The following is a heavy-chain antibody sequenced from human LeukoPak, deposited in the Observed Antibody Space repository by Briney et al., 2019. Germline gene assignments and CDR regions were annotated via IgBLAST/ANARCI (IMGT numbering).Heavy chain of an antibody. CDR2: INHSGST. D-gene: IGHD4-17*01. J-gene: IGHJ6*02. CDR1: GGSFSGYY. CDR3: ATGRRLRTTVTTPYYYYGMDV. V-gene: IGHV4-34*01. Sequence: SETLSLTCAVYGGSFSGYYWSWIRQPPGKGLEWIGEINHSGSTNYNPSLKSRVTTSVDTSKNQSSLKLSSVTAADTAVYYCATGRRLRTTVTTPYYYYGMDVWGQGTTVTVSS.